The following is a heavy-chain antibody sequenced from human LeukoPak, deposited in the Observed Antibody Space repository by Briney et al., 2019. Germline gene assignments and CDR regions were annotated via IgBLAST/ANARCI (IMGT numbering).Heavy chain of an antibody. CDR2: INHSGST. CDR3: ARGMSSGYHYYYYYYGMDV. V-gene: IGHV4-34*01. Sequence: PETLSLTCAVYGGSFSGYYWSWIRQPPGKGLEWIGEINHSGSTNYNPSLKSRVTISVDTSKNQFSLKLSSVAAADTAVYYCARGMSSGYHYYYYYYGMDVWGQGTTVTVSS. CDR1: GGSFSGYY. D-gene: IGHD3-22*01. J-gene: IGHJ6*02.